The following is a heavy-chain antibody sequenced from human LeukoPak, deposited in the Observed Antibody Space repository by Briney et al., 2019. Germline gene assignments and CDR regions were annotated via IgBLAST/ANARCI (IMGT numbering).Heavy chain of an antibody. Sequence: GASVKVSCKASGYTFTSYDISWVRQAPGQGLEWMGRIIPILGIANYAQKFQGRVTITADKSTSTAYMELSSLRSEDTAVYYCARDGVYCSGGSCYGYWGQGTLVTVSS. CDR2: IIPILGIA. CDR1: GYTFTSYD. J-gene: IGHJ4*02. V-gene: IGHV1-69*04. D-gene: IGHD2-15*01. CDR3: ARDGVYCSGGSCYGY.